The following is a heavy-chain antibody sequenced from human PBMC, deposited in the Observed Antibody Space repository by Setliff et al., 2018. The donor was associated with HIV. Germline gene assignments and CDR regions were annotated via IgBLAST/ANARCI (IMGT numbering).Heavy chain of an antibody. CDR1: GGTFSSYA. J-gene: IGHJ4*02. CDR2: LNPSGDST. Sequence: ASVKVSCKASGGTFSSYAISWVRQAPGQGLEWMGILNPSGDSTAYAQKFQGRVTMTRDKSTSTVYMELSRLKSDDTALYYCARDLRNSNTLFGVLNFVFDLWGQGTLVTVSS. D-gene: IGHD3-3*01. V-gene: IGHV1-46*01. CDR3: ARDLRNSNTLFGVLNFVFDL.